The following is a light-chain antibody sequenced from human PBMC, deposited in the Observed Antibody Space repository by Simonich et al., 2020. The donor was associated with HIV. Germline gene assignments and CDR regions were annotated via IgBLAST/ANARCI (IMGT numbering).Light chain of an antibody. CDR1: QSISSW. J-gene: IGKJ5*01. CDR3: QQANSFPIT. V-gene: IGKV1-12*01. Sequence: DIQMTQSPSSVSASVGNRVTNTCRASQSISSWLAWYQQKPGRAPKLLIYAASSLQSGVPSRFTGSGSGTDFTLTITNLQPEDSATYYCQQANSFPITFGQGTRLEI. CDR2: AAS.